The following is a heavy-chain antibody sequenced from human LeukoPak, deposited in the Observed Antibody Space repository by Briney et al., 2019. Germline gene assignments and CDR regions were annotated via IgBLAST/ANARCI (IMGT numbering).Heavy chain of an antibody. CDR3: ARASSSGWRGNLDY. V-gene: IGHV3-66*01. Sequence: GVSLRLSCAASGFTVSSNYMSWVRQAPGKGLEWVSIIYSGGSTYYADSVKGRFTISRDNSKNTLYLQMNSLRAEDTAVYYCARASSSGWRGNLDYWGQGTLVTVSS. D-gene: IGHD6-19*01. J-gene: IGHJ4*02. CDR2: IYSGGST. CDR1: GFTVSSNY.